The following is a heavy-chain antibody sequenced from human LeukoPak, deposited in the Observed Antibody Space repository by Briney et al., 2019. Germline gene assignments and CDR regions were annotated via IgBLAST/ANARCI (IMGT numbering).Heavy chain of an antibody. D-gene: IGHD3-9*01. CDR2: IYHSGST. J-gene: IGHJ4*02. V-gene: IGHV4-4*02. CDR1: GGSISSSNW. CDR3: AREDKDYDILTGYYDY. Sequence: PSETLSLTCAVSGGSISSSNWWSWVCQPPGKGLEWIGEIYHSGSTNYNPSLKSRVTISVDKSKNQFSLKLSSVIAADTAVYYCAREDKDYDILTGYYDYWGQGTLVTVFS.